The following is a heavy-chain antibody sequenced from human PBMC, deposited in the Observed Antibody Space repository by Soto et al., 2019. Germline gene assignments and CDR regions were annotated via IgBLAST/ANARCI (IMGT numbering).Heavy chain of an antibody. CDR1: GFTFSSYG. CDR3: AGGDTAMGVYYGMDV. Sequence: QVQLVASGGGVVQPGRSLRLSCAASGFTFSSYGMHWVRQAPGKGLEWVAVISYDGSNKYYADSVKGRFTISRDNSKNTLYLQMNSLRAEDTAVYYCAGGDTAMGVYYGMDVWGQGTTVTVSS. D-gene: IGHD5-18*01. V-gene: IGHV3-30*03. J-gene: IGHJ6*02. CDR2: ISYDGSNK.